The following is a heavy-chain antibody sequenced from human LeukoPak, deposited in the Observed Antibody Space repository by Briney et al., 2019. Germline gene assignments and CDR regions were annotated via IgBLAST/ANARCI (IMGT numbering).Heavy chain of an antibody. CDR3: ARDIGAYYYDSSGYSDNY. D-gene: IGHD3-22*01. J-gene: IGHJ4*02. CDR2: INPNSGGT. Sequence: ASVKVSCNASGYTFSGYYMHWVRQAPGQGLEWMGWINPNSGGTNYAQKFQGRVTMTRDTSISTAYMELSRLRSDDTAVYYCARDIGAYYYDSSGYSDNYWGQGTLVTVSS. CDR1: GYTFSGYY. V-gene: IGHV1-2*02.